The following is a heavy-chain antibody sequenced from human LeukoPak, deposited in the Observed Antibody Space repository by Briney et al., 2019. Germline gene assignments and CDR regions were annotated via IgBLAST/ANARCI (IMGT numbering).Heavy chain of an antibody. D-gene: IGHD5-12*01. CDR3: ARDYPQYRNRGYSGYGTFDY. CDR1: GDTFTKFG. CDR2: VSAYNGNT. J-gene: IGHJ4*02. V-gene: IGHV1-18*01. Sequence: ASVKVSCKASGDTFTKFGVSWLRQAPGQGLEWLVWVSAYNGNTNYAQNFQGRVTLTTDTSTSTAYLELTSLRSDDTAVYFCARDYPQYRNRGYSGYGTFDYWGQGTLVTVSS.